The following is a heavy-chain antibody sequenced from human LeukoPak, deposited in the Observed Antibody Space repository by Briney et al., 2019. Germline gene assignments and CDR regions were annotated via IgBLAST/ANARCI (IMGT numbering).Heavy chain of an antibody. V-gene: IGHV1-18*01. CDR2: ISAYNANT. J-gene: IGHJ4*02. CDR3: ARVYGGAAAVINFDY. CDR1: GYTFSSYG. Sequence: ASVKVSFMTSGYTFSSYGISWVRQAPGQGLEWMGWISAYNANTNYAQKFQGRVTMTTDTSTSTAYMELRSLRSDDTALYYCARVYGGAAAVINFDYWGQGTLVTVSS. D-gene: IGHD6-13*01.